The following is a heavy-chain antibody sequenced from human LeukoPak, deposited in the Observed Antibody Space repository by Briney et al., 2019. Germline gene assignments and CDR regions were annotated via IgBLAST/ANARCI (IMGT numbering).Heavy chain of an antibody. CDR1: GLTFSIYV. V-gene: IGHV3-48*02. D-gene: IGHD3-9*01. Sequence: GGSLRLSCAASGLTFSIYVMSWVRQAPGKGLEGVSYINHNGKTIYYADSVKGRFTISRDNAKNSLYLQMNSLRDEGTVVYYGARDNDWAFDYWGQGTLVTDSS. J-gene: IGHJ4*02. CDR3: ARDNDWAFDY. CDR2: INHNGKTI.